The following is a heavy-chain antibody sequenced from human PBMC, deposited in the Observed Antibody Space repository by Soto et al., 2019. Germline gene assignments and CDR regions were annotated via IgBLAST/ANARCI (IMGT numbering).Heavy chain of an antibody. CDR3: TSRYCSSXSCHT. CDR1: GYTFSGSA. CDR2: IRGKANSYET. V-gene: IGHV3-73*01. J-gene: IGHJ5*02. Sequence: GGSLRLSCVASGYTFSGSAFHWVRQASGKGLEWVGRIRGKANSYETAYAESVKGRFTISRDDSKNTAFLQMNSLKTEDTAVYYCTSRYCSSXSCHTWGQGTRVTVSS. D-gene: IGHD2-2*01.